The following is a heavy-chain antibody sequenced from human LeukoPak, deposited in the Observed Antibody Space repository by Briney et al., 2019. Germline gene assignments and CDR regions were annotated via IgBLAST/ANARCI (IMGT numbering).Heavy chain of an antibody. CDR3: AIDPNWGTHS. Sequence: QSGGSLRLSCAASGFTFSSYSMNWVRQAPGKGLEWVSDIYSGGSTYYADSVKGRFTISRDNSKNALYLQMNSLRVEDTAVYYCAIDPNWGTHSWGQGVLVTVSS. CDR1: GFTFSSYS. D-gene: IGHD7-27*01. V-gene: IGHV3-53*01. J-gene: IGHJ4*02. CDR2: IYSGGST.